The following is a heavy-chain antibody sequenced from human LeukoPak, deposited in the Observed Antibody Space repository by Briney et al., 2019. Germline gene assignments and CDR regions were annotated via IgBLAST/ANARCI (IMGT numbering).Heavy chain of an antibody. CDR3: ARGVSYMDV. Sequence: GGSLRLSCGASGFTFSSYSMNWVRQAPGKGLEWVSSISSSSSTIYYADSVNGRFTISRDNAKKALFLQINSLRAEDTAVSYCARGVSYMDVWGKGTTVTSSS. V-gene: IGHV3-48*01. D-gene: IGHD3-16*02. CDR2: ISSSSSTI. CDR1: GFTFSSYS. J-gene: IGHJ6*03.